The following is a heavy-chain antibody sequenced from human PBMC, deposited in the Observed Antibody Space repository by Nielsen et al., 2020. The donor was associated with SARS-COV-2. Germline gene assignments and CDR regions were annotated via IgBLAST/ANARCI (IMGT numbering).Heavy chain of an antibody. D-gene: IGHD4-23*01. V-gene: IGHV1-3*01. CDR3: ARDPTVVTHDAFDI. CDR2: INAGNGNT. Sequence: GESLKISCAASGFTFSSYGMHWVRQAPGQRLEWMGWINAGNGNTKYSQKFQGRVTITRDTSASTAYMELSSLRSEDTAVYYCARDPTVVTHDAFDIWGQGTMVTVSS. J-gene: IGHJ3*02. CDR1: GFTFSSYG.